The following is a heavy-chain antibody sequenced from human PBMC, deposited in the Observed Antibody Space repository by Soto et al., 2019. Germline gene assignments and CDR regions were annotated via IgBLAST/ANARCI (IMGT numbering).Heavy chain of an antibody. V-gene: IGHV1-18*01. CDR1: GYTFTSYG. Sequence: QVQLVQSGAEVKKPGASVKVSCKASGYTFTSYGISWVRQAPGQGLEWMGWISAYNGNTNYAQKLQGRVTMTSDTSTSTAYMELRSLRSDDTAVYYCARDSPVDYYDSSGFPLWFDPWGQGTLVTVSS. CDR2: ISAYNGNT. CDR3: ARDSPVDYYDSSGFPLWFDP. D-gene: IGHD3-22*01. J-gene: IGHJ5*02.